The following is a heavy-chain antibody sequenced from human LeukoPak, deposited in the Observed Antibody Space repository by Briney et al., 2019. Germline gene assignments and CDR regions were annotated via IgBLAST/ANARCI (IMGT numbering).Heavy chain of an antibody. D-gene: IGHD4-11*01. CDR1: GFTVSSNY. Sequence: GGSLRLSCAASGFTVSSNYMSWVRQAPGEGLEWGSVIYSGGSTYYADSVKGRFTISRDNSKNTLYLQMNSLRAEDTAVYYCARDWASTGIYGMDGGGQGTTVTVSS. J-gene: IGHJ6*02. V-gene: IGHV3-66*01. CDR2: IYSGGST. CDR3: ARDWASTGIYGMDG.